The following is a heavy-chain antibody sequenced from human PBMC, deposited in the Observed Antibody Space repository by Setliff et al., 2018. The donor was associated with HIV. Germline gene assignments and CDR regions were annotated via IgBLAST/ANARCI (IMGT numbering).Heavy chain of an antibody. CDR3: AKLQEGHVYSHYDS. CDR1: GFTFTSYA. J-gene: IGHJ4*02. D-gene: IGHD2-21*01. V-gene: IGHV3-23*01. CDR2: ISGSGSTT. Sequence: GGSLRLSCAASGFTFTSYAMNWVRQAPGKGLEWVPSISGSGSTTYYADSVKGRLTISRDNSQNALYLHMNSLRAEDTAVYYCAKLQEGHVYSHYDSWGQGTLVTVSS.